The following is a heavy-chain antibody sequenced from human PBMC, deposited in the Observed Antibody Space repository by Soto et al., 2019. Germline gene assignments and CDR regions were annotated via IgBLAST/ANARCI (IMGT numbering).Heavy chain of an antibody. J-gene: IGHJ4*02. CDR1: GFTFSDYD. V-gene: IGHV3-11*01. CDR2: ISSSGTTI. Sequence: QVQLVESGGDLVKPGGSLRLSCAASGFTFSDYDMNWSRQAPGKGLEWVSYISSSGTTIFYADSVKGRFTISRDNAESSLYLEMNSLRTEDTVVDFCVTLPKYWNLDDFDYLFQGTLVTVSS. D-gene: IGHD1-1*01. CDR3: VTLPKYWNLDDFDY.